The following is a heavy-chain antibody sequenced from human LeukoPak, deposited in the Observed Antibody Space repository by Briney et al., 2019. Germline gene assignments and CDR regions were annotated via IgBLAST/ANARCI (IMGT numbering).Heavy chain of an antibody. Sequence: PETLSLTCTVSGGSISSYYWSWIRQPPGEGLEWVGYIYYSGSTNYNPSLKSRVTISVDTSKNQFFLKLSSVTAADTAVYYCARLDGSGRGYFDYWGQGTLVTVSS. CDR1: GGSISSYY. V-gene: IGHV4-59*01. CDR2: IYYSGST. J-gene: IGHJ4*02. D-gene: IGHD3-10*01. CDR3: ARLDGSGRGYFDY.